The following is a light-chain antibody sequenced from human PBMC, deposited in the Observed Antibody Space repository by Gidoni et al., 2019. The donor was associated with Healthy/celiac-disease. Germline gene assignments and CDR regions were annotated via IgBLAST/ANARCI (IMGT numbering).Light chain of an antibody. Sequence: SSELTQDPAVSVALGQTVRITCQGDSLRSYYASWYQPKPGQAPVLVIYGKNNRPSVIPDRFSGSSSGNTASLTITGAQAEDEADYYCNSRDSSGNHVVFGGGTKLTVL. J-gene: IGLJ2*01. V-gene: IGLV3-19*01. CDR1: SLRSYY. CDR3: NSRDSSGNHVV. CDR2: GKN.